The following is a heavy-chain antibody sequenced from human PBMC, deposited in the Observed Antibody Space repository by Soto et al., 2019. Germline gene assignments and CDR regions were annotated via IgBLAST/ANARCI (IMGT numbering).Heavy chain of an antibody. Sequence: EVQLVESGGGLVQPGGSLRVSCAASGFTFGSYWMNWVRQAPGKGLVWVSRSDSDGSSTTYADSVKGRFTTSRDNAKNTLYLQMSSLRVEDTAVYYCARGRPDGMDVWGQGTTVTVSS. CDR1: GFTFGSYW. J-gene: IGHJ6*02. V-gene: IGHV3-74*01. CDR2: SDSDGSST. CDR3: ARGRPDGMDV.